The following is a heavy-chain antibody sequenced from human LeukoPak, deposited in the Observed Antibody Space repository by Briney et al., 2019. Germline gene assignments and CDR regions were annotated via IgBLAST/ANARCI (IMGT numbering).Heavy chain of an antibody. CDR1: GGSISSYY. CDR2: IYYSGST. D-gene: IGHD5-12*01. J-gene: IGHJ4*02. Sequence: SETLSLTCTVSGGSISSYYWSWIRQPPGKRLEWIGYIYYSGSTNYNPSLKSRVTISVDTSKNQFPLKLSSVTAADTAVYYCARALRGYSGYDLDFDYWGQGTLVTVSS. V-gene: IGHV4-59*01. CDR3: ARALRGYSGYDLDFDY.